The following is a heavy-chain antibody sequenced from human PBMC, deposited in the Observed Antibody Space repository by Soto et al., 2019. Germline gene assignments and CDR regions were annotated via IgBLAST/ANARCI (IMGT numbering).Heavy chain of an antibody. CDR3: ARVRFGELSIKHYGMDV. CDR2: ISSSSSYT. Sequence: QVQLVESGGGLVKPGGSLRLSCAASGFTSSDYYMSWIRQAPGKGLEWVSYISSSSSYTNYADSVKGRFTISRDNAKNSLYLQMNSLRAEDTAVYYCARVRFGELSIKHYGMDVWGQGTTVTVSS. CDR1: GFTSSDYY. V-gene: IGHV3-11*06. J-gene: IGHJ6*02. D-gene: IGHD3-10*01.